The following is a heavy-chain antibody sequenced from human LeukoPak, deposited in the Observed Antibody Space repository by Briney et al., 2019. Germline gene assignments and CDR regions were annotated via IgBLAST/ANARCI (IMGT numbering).Heavy chain of an antibody. D-gene: IGHD6-13*01. V-gene: IGHV4-59*08. CDR1: GGSISSYY. CDR3: AGREIAAAGISFDP. CDR2: IYYSGST. Sequence: PSETLPLTCTVSGGSISSYYWSWIRQPPGKGLEWIGYIYYSGSTNYNPSLKSRVTISVDTSKNQFSLKLSSVTAADTAVYYCAGREIAAAGISFDPWGQGTLVTVSS. J-gene: IGHJ5*02.